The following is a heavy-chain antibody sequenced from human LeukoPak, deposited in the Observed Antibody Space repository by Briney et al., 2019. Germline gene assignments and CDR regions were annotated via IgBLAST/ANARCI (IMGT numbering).Heavy chain of an antibody. V-gene: IGHV4-31*03. D-gene: IGHD3-10*01. J-gene: IGHJ4*02. Sequence: SQTLSLTCSVSGGSIDRGGFYWTWIRQHPGKGLEWIGYISYSGSTHYNPSLKSRVTISSDTSKTQFSLQLNSVTDADTAVYYCAKDKVFNSGSFDSWGQGILVTVSS. CDR1: GGSIDRGGFY. CDR2: ISYSGST. CDR3: AKDKVFNSGSFDS.